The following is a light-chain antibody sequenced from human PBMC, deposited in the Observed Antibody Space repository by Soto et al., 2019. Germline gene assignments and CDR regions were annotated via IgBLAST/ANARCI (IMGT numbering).Light chain of an antibody. CDR1: QSVSSN. Sequence: EIVMTQSPATLSVSPGERATLSCRASQSVSSNLAWYQQQPGQAPRLLIYGASTRATGIPARFSGSGSGTEITLTISSLQSEDFAVYYCQQYNNWPSLTFGGGTKVEIK. CDR3: QQYNNWPSLT. CDR2: GAS. J-gene: IGKJ4*01. V-gene: IGKV3-15*01.